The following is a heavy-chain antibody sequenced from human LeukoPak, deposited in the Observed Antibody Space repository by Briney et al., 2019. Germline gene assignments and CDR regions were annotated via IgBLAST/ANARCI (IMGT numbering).Heavy chain of an antibody. V-gene: IGHV4-31*03. D-gene: IGHD2-15*01. CDR1: GGSISSGGYY. CDR3: ARDCSGGSCYSGYYYSMDV. J-gene: IGHJ6*02. Sequence: SQTLSLTCTVSGGSISSGGYYWSWIRQHPGKGLEWIGYIYYSGSTYYNPSLKSRVTISVDTSKNQFSLKLSSVTAADTAVYYCARDCSGGSCYSGYYYSMDVWGQGTTVTVSS. CDR2: IYYSGST.